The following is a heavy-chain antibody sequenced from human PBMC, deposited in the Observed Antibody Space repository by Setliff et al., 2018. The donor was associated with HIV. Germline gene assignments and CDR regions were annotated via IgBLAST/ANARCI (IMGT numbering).Heavy chain of an antibody. V-gene: IGHV4-31*11. CDR1: GGSFPAYY. Sequence: PSETLSLTCAVYGGSFPAYYWSWIRQHPGKGLEWIGYINYSGSTYYNPSLKSRLNISVDTSKNQFSLNLSSVTATDTAVYYCARALGYCSSTSCYAEYFDYWGQGTLVTVSS. J-gene: IGHJ4*02. CDR2: INYSGST. D-gene: IGHD2-2*01. CDR3: ARALGYCSSTSCYAEYFDY.